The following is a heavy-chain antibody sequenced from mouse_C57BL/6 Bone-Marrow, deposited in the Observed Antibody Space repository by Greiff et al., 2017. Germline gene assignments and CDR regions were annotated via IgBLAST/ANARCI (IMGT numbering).Heavy chain of an antibody. CDR1: GYTFTGYW. CDR3: ARSVYIYGNYEAY. CDR2: ILPGSGST. Sequence: QVQLKESGAELMKPGASVKLSCKATGYTFTGYWIEWVKQRPGHGLEWIGEILPGSGSTNYNEKFKGKATFTADTSSNTAYMQISSLTTEDSAIYYCARSVYIYGNYEAYWGQGTLVTVSA. D-gene: IGHD2-1*01. V-gene: IGHV1-9*01. J-gene: IGHJ3*01.